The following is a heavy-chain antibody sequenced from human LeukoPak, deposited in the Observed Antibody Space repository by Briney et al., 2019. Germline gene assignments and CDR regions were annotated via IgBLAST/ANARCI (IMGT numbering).Heavy chain of an antibody. CDR3: ARHSKWELLRWTPRFDY. CDR1: GGSFSGYY. CDR2: INHSGST. Sequence: SETLSLTCAVYGGSFSGYYWSWIRQPPGKGLEWIGEINHSGSTNYNPSLKSRVTISVDTSKNQFSLKLSSVTAADTAVYYCARHSKWELLRWTPRFDYWGQGTLVTVSS. D-gene: IGHD1-26*01. J-gene: IGHJ4*02. V-gene: IGHV4-34*01.